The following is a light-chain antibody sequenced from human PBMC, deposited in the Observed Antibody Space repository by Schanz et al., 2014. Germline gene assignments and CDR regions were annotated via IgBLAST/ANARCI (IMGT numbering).Light chain of an antibody. CDR2: DAS. CDR1: QPVSSF. CDR3: QQRSNWPPLT. V-gene: IGKV3-11*01. Sequence: EIVMTQSPATLSLSPGERATLSCRASQPVSSFLAWYQQKPGQAPRLLIYDASNRATGIPARFSGSGSGTDFTLTISSLEPEDFAVYYCQQRSNWPPLTFGQGTKVEIK. J-gene: IGKJ1*01.